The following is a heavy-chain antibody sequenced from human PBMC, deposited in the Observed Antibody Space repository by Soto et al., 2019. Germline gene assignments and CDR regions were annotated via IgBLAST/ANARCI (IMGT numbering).Heavy chain of an antibody. Sequence: ASVKVXCKTSGYTXIIYGISWVRQAPGQGLEWMGWIRAYNGNTNYAQKLQGRVTMTTDTSTSTAYMELRSLRSDDTDVYYCARDAPPADYWGQGTLVTVSS. CDR1: GYTXIIYG. J-gene: IGHJ4*02. D-gene: IGHD2-2*01. CDR2: IRAYNGNT. CDR3: ARDAPPADY. V-gene: IGHV1-18*01.